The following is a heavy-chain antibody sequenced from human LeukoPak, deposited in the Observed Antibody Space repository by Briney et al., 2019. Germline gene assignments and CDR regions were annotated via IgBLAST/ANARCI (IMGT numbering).Heavy chain of an antibody. V-gene: IGHV3-30*03. CDR1: GFVFDDYD. CDR3: ARDTYALYYYGSGSHYDY. D-gene: IGHD3-10*01. J-gene: IGHJ4*02. CDR2: ISYDGSSK. Sequence: SGGSLRLSCGASGFVFDDYDMHWVRQAPGKGLEWVAFISYDGSSKYYADSVKGRFTISRDNSKNTLYLQMNSLRAEDTAVYYCARDTYALYYYGSGSHYDYWGQGTLVTVSS.